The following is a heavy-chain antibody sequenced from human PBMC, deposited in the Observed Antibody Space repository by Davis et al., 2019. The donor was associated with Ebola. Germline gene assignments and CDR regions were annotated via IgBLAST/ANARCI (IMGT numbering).Heavy chain of an antibody. J-gene: IGHJ3*02. Sequence: GESLKISCKDSGNSFTSHWIGWVRQMPGKGLEWMGIIYTGDSDTRYRPSFQGQVTIPGDKSINTAYLQWSSLKASDSGMYYCASLRRTITGMDDSFDIWGQGTMVTVSS. CDR3: ASLRRTITGMDDSFDI. D-gene: IGHD2-8*02. CDR1: GNSFTSHW. CDR2: IYTGDSDT. V-gene: IGHV5-51*01.